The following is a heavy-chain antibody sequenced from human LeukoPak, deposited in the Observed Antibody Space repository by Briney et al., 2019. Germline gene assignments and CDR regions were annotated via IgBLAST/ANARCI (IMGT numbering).Heavy chain of an antibody. V-gene: IGHV3-7*03. CDR2: IKHDGTEK. D-gene: IGHD3-10*01. CDR1: GFSFSSYW. Sequence: GGSLRLSCAASGFSFSSYWMAWVRQAPGKGLEWVATIKHDGTEKYYADSVRGRIIISRDNARNSLYLQMNSLRAEDTAVYYCARLSVSGSSPFDYWGQGTLVTVSS. CDR3: ARLSVSGSSPFDY. J-gene: IGHJ4*02.